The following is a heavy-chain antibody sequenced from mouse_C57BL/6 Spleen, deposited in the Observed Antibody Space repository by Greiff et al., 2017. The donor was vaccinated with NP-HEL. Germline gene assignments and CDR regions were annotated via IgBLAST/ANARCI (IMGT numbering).Heavy chain of an antibody. Sequence: QVQLQQPGAELVMPGASVKLSCKASGYTFTSYWMHWVKQRPGQGLEWIGEIDPSDSYTNYNQKFKGKSTLTVDKSSSTAYMQLSSLTSEDSAVDYCARGDYYGSQFAYWGQGTLVTVSA. CDR2: IDPSDSYT. V-gene: IGHV1-69*01. CDR1: GYTFTSYW. D-gene: IGHD1-1*01. J-gene: IGHJ3*01. CDR3: ARGDYYGSQFAY.